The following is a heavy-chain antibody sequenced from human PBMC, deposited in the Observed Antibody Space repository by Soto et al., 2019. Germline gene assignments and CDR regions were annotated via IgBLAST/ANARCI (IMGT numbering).Heavy chain of an antibody. CDR2: INSDGSST. CDR3: ASSTTAGGDQQVGAT. D-gene: IGHD6-6*01. J-gene: IGHJ5*02. CDR1: GFTFSSYW. Sequence: EVQLVESGGGLVQPGGSLRLSCAASGFTFSSYWMHWVRQAPGKGLVWVSRINSDGSSTFYADSVKGRFTISRDNAKNTLYLQMNSLRAADTAVYYCASSTTAGGDQQVGATWGQGTLVTVSS. V-gene: IGHV3-74*01.